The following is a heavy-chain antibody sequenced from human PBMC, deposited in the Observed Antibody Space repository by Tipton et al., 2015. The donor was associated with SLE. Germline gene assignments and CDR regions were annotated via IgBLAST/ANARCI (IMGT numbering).Heavy chain of an antibody. V-gene: IGHV3-74*01. CDR2: INSDGSTT. Sequence: SLRLSCAASGFTFSSYWMHWVRQAPGKGLVWVSHINSDGSTTSYADSVKGRFTISRDNAKNSLYLQMNSLRAEDTAVYYCARGATIFGVVTYYYYYYMDVWGKGTTVTVSS. J-gene: IGHJ6*03. CDR1: GFTFSSYW. CDR3: ARGATIFGVVTYYYYYYMDV. D-gene: IGHD3-3*01.